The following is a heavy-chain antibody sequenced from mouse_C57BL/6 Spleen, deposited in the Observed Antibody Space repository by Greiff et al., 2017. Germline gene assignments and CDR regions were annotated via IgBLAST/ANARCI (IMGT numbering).Heavy chain of an antibody. CDR3: ARGGDGYYVGYFDY. D-gene: IGHD2-3*01. V-gene: IGHV1-80*01. J-gene: IGHJ2*01. CDR1: GYAFSSYW. Sequence: QVQLKQSGAELVKPGASVKISCKASGYAFSSYWMNWVKQRPGKGLEWIGQIYPGDGDTNYNGKFKGKATLTADKSSSTAYMQLSSLTSEDSAVYFCARGGDGYYVGYFDYWGQGTTLTVSS. CDR2: IYPGDGDT.